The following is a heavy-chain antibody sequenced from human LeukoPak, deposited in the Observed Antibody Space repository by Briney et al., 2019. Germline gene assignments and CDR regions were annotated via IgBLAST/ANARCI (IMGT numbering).Heavy chain of an antibody. CDR3: ARDQSIAAAPGY. CDR1: GYSISSGYY. CDR2: IYHSGST. Sequence: PSETLSLTCTVSGYSISSGYYWGWIRPPPGKGLEWIGSIYHSGSTYYNPSLKSRVTISVDTSKNQFSLKLSSVTAADTAVYYCARDQSIAAAPGYWGQGTLVTVSS. J-gene: IGHJ4*02. D-gene: IGHD6-13*01. V-gene: IGHV4-38-2*02.